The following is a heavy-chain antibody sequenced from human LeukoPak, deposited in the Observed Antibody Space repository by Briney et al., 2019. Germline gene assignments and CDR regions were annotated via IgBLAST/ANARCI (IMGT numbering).Heavy chain of an antibody. Sequence: PSETLSLTCAVSGGSINGYYWSWIRQSPGKGLESLGYIYYTGSTNYNPSLKSRVTMSVDTSRNQFFLRLSSVTAADTAVYYCARFSEYYHSSVHYLDYWGQGTLVSVSS. V-gene: IGHV4-59*01. J-gene: IGHJ4*02. CDR1: GGSINGYY. CDR3: ARFSEYYHSSVHYLDY. D-gene: IGHD3-22*01. CDR2: IYYTGST.